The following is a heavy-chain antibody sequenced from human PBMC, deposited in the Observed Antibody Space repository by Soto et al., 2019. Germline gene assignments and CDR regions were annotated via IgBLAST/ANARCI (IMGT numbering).Heavy chain of an antibody. J-gene: IGHJ4*02. CDR3: AKKYYFGSGSYVFYFDY. V-gene: IGHV3-23*01. CDR1: GFTFSNYA. Sequence: EVQLLESGVGSVQPGGSLRLSCAASGFTFSNYAMTWVRQAPGKGLEWVSTMSGTAGNTYYADSVKGRFTISRDNSKNTLYLQMNSLRAEDTAVYYCAKKYYFGSGSYVFYFDYWGQGTLVTVSS. CDR2: MSGTAGNT. D-gene: IGHD3-10*01.